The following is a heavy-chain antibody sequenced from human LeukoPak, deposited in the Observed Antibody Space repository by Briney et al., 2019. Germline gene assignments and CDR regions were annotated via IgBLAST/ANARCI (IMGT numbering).Heavy chain of an antibody. CDR3: ARHVAVAGRPYYYYGMDD. J-gene: IGHJ6*02. D-gene: IGHD6-13*01. CDR2: IYDSGST. CDR1: GVSIRSCYYY. V-gene: IGHV4-39*01. Sequence: SETLSLTCTVSGVSIRSCYYYWGWLRQPPGKGLEWIGSIYDSGSTYYNPSLKSRVTISVDTSKNQFSLKLNSVTAADTAVYYCARHVAVAGRPYYYYGMDDWGQGTTVTVSS.